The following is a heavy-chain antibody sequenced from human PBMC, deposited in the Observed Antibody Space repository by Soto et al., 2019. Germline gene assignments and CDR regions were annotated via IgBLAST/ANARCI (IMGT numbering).Heavy chain of an antibody. J-gene: IGHJ3*02. CDR2: IKSKTDGGTT. D-gene: IGHD3-22*01. V-gene: IGHV3-15*01. CDR3: TTDPHYYDSSAPDAFDI. Sequence: PWGSLRLSCAASGCTFSNVWMSRVRQAPGKGLEWVGRIKSKTDGGTTDYAAPVKGRFTISRDDSKNTLYLQMNSLKTEDTAVYYCTTDPHYYDSSAPDAFDIWGQGTMVTVSS. CDR1: GCTFSNVW.